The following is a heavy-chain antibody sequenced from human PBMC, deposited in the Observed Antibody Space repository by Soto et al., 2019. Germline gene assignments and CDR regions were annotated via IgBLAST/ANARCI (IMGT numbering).Heavy chain of an antibody. J-gene: IGHJ4*02. Sequence: PXETLSLTCTVSGGSISSSSYYWGWIRQPPGKGLEWIGSIYYSGSTYYNPSLKSRVTISVDTSKNQFSLKLSSVTAADTAVYYCARHRNPPKAVVDDWGQGTLVTVSS. CDR2: IYYSGST. D-gene: IGHD6-19*01. CDR3: ARHRNPPKAVVDD. CDR1: GGSISSSSYY. V-gene: IGHV4-39*01.